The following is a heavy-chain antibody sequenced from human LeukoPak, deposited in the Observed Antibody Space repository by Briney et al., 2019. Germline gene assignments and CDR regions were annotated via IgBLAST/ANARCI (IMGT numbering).Heavy chain of an antibody. CDR2: INPSGGST. CDR3: ARALLRNAFDI. CDR1: GYTFTSYY. D-gene: IGHD1-26*01. Sequence: ASVKVSCKASGYTFTSYYMHWVRQAPGQGLEWMGIINPSGGSTSYAQKFQGKVTMTRDTSTSTVYMELSSLRSEDTAVYYCARALLRNAFDIWGQGTMVTVSS. V-gene: IGHV1-46*01. J-gene: IGHJ3*02.